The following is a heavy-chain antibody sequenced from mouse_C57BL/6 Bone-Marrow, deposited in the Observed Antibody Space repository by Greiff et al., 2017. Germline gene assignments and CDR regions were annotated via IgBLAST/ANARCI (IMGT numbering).Heavy chain of an antibody. V-gene: IGHV1-81*01. CDR3: HYGSSYYWYLDV. CDR1: GYTFTSYG. Sequence: QVQLQQSGAELARPGASVKLSCKASGYTFTSYGISWVKQRTGQGLEWIGEIYPRSGNTYYNEKFKGKATLTADKSSSTAYMELRSLTSEDSAVYFCHYGSSYYWYLDVWGTGTTVTVSS. D-gene: IGHD1-1*01. J-gene: IGHJ1*03. CDR2: IYPRSGNT.